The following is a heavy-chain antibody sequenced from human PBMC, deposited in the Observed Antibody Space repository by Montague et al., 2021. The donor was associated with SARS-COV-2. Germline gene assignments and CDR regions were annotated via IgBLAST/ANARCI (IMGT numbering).Heavy chain of an antibody. D-gene: IGHD2-8*01. J-gene: IGHJ5*02. Sequence: SETLSLTCTVSGGSISTRSHYWGWIRPPPGKGLEWIGSIYYSGXTXYXXXXKXRVTISVDTSKNQFSLKLSSVTAADTAVYYCARLWGSDIVLMVYAIKGWFDPWGQGTLVTVSS. V-gene: IGHV4-39*01. CDR2: IYYSGXT. CDR3: ARLWGSDIVLMVYAIKGWFDP. CDR1: GGSISTRSHY.